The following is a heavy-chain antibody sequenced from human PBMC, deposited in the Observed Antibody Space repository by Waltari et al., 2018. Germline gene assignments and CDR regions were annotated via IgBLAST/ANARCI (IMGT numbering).Heavy chain of an antibody. CDR3: ARQGWELYFDY. CDR2: IYSSGST. Sequence: QLQLQESGPGLVKPSETLSLTCTVSGGSISSSSYYWGWIRQPPGKGLEWIGSIYSSGSTYYNPSLKSRVTISVDTSKNQFSRKLSSVTAADTAVYYCARQGWELYFDYWGQGTLVTVSS. J-gene: IGHJ4*02. CDR1: GGSISSSSYY. D-gene: IGHD1-26*01. V-gene: IGHV4-39*01.